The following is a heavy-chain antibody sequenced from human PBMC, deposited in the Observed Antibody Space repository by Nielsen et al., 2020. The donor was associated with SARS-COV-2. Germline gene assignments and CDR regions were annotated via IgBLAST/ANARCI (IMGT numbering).Heavy chain of an antibody. D-gene: IGHD3-22*01. CDR3: AKARYYDSSGEVNY. Sequence: GESLKISCAASGFTFSSYAMHWVRQAPGKGLEWVAVISYDGSNKYYADSVKGRFTISRDNSKNTLYLQMNSLRAEDTAVYYCAKARYYDSSGEVNYWGQGTLVTVSS. CDR2: ISYDGSNK. CDR1: GFTFSSYA. J-gene: IGHJ4*02. V-gene: IGHV3-30-3*01.